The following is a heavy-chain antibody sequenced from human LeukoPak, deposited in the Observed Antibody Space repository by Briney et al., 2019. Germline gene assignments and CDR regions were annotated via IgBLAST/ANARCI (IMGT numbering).Heavy chain of an antibody. D-gene: IGHD3-10*01. CDR2: ISAYNGNT. CDR3: ARVSRRLLWFGELLSLDY. J-gene: IGHJ4*02. CDR1: GYTFTSYG. V-gene: IGHV1-18*01. Sequence: ASVKVSCKASGYTFTSYGISWVRQAPGQGLEWMGWISAYNGNTNYAQKLQGRVTMTTDTSTSTAYMELRSLRSDDTAVYYCARVSRRLLWFGELLSLDYWGQGTLVTVSS.